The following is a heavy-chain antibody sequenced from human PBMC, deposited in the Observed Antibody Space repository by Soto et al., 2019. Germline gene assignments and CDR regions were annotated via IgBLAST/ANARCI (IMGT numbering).Heavy chain of an antibody. V-gene: IGHV1-46*03. CDR1: GYTFTSYY. D-gene: IGHD2-2*01. CDR3: ARAYCSSTSCYEGGDAFDI. J-gene: IGHJ3*02. Sequence: GASVKVSCKASGYTFTSYYMHWVRQAPGQGLEWMGIINPSDGSTSYAQKFQGRVTMTRDTSTSTVYMELSSLRSEDTAVYYCARAYCSSTSCYEGGDAFDIWGQGTMVTVSS. CDR2: INPSDGST.